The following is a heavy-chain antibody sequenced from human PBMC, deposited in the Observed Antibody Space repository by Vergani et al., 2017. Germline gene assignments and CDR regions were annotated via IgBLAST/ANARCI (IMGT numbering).Heavy chain of an antibody. CDR1: GGSFSGYY. D-gene: IGHD3-10*01. CDR2: INHSGST. Sequence: QVQLQQWGAGLLKPSETLSLTCAVYGGSFSGYYWSWIRQPPGKGLEWIGEINHSGSTNYNPSLKSRVTISVDTSKTQFSLKLSSVTAADTAVYYCARGKGPWFGGLLSSYGMDVWGQGTTVTVSS. V-gene: IGHV4-34*01. J-gene: IGHJ6*02. CDR3: ARGKGPWFGGLLSSYGMDV.